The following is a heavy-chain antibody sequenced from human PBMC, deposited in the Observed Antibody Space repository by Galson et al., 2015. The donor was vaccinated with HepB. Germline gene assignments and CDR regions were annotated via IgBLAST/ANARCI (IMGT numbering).Heavy chain of an antibody. J-gene: IGHJ5*02. Sequence: CKAPGYTFTSYGIHWVRQAPGQGLEWMGWISAYNDNTNFAQKFQGRVTMTTDPSTSTAYMELSSLRSDDSALYYCARDGPMHYDSRGQNWLDPWGQGTLVTVSS. CDR1: GYTFTSYG. D-gene: IGHD3-22*01. V-gene: IGHV1-18*04. CDR3: ARDGPMHYDSRGQNWLDP. CDR2: ISAYNDNT.